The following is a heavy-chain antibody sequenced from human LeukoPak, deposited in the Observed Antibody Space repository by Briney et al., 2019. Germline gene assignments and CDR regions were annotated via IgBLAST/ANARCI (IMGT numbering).Heavy chain of an antibody. CDR2: MSYDGFNN. CDR1: GGSFSGYY. J-gene: IGHJ3*02. CDR3: ARDITRDCSGGSCRLSVLDI. Sequence: LSLTCAVYGGSFSGYYWSWIRQAPGKGLEWVALMSYDGFNNYYADSVKGRFTISRDNSKNTLYLQMNSLRIEDTAVYYCARDITRDCSGGSCRLSVLDIWGQGTMVTVSS. V-gene: IGHV3-30-3*01. D-gene: IGHD2-15*01.